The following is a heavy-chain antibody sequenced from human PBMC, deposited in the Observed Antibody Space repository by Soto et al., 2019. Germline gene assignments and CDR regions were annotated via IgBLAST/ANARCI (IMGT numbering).Heavy chain of an antibody. J-gene: IGHJ5*02. Sequence: QVQLVQSGAEAKKPGSSVKVSCKASGGTFSSYAISWVRQAPGQGLEWMGGIIPIFGTANYAQKFQGRVTITADESTSTAYMELSSLRSEDTAVYYCARDFGPYYYDSSGYYYSPWGQGTLVTVSS. V-gene: IGHV1-69*01. CDR3: ARDFGPYYYDSSGYYYSP. CDR1: GGTFSSYA. CDR2: IIPIFGTA. D-gene: IGHD3-22*01.